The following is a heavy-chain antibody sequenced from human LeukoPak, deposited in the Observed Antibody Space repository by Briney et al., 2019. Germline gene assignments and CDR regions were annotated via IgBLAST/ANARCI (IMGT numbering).Heavy chain of an antibody. CDR2: ISSSSSYI. V-gene: IGHV3-21*01. CDR3: ARGREVLRYFDWSGRPHVGAFDI. J-gene: IGHJ3*02. D-gene: IGHD3-9*01. CDR1: GFTFSSYS. Sequence: GGSLRLSCAASGFTFSSYSMNWVRQAPGKGLEWVSSISSSSSYIYYADSVKGRFTISRDNAKNSLYLQMNSLRAEDTAVYYCARGREVLRYFDWSGRPHVGAFDIWGQGTMVTVSS.